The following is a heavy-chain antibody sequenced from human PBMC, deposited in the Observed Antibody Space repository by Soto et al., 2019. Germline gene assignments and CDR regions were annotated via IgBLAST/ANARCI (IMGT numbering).Heavy chain of an antibody. CDR2: INPSGGST. J-gene: IGHJ4*02. CDR1: GYTFTSYY. Sequence: GASVKVSCKASGYTFTSYYMHWVRQAPGQGLEWMGIINPSGGSTSYAQKFQGRVTMTRDTSTSTVYMELSSLRSEDTAVYYCARDPTMVRGVSDYYFDYWGQGTLVTVSS. CDR3: ARDPTMVRGVSDYYFDY. V-gene: IGHV1-46*03. D-gene: IGHD3-10*01.